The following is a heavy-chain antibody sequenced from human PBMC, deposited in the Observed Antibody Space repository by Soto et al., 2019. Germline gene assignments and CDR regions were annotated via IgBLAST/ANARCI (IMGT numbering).Heavy chain of an antibody. D-gene: IGHD4-17*01. Sequence: EVQLVESGGGLVQPGGSLRLSCAASGFTFSGYNMNWVRQAPGKGLEWIAYISSGGTIIHYADSVKGRFTISRDNAKNSLFLQMNSLRDEDTALYYCAKDFRGYGRHEPPSSDYWGQGTLVAVSS. V-gene: IGHV3-48*02. J-gene: IGHJ4*02. CDR2: ISSGGTII. CDR3: AKDFRGYGRHEPPSSDY. CDR1: GFTFSGYN.